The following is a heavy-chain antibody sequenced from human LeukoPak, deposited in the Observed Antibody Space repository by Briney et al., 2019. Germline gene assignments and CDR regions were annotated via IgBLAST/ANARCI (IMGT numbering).Heavy chain of an antibody. D-gene: IGHD3-3*01. CDR2: IYSGGST. J-gene: IGHJ4*02. CDR3: AKDQSPYYDFWSGFPYYFDY. Sequence: GGSLRLSCAASGFTVSSNYMSWVRQAPGKGLEWVSVIYSGGSTYYADSVKGRFTISRDNSKNTLYLQMNSLRAEDTAVYYCAKDQSPYYDFWSGFPYYFDYWGQGTLVTVSS. CDR1: GFTVSSNY. V-gene: IGHV3-53*01.